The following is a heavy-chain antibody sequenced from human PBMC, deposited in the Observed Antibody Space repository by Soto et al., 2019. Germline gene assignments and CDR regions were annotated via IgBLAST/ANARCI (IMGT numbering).Heavy chain of an antibody. V-gene: IGHV1-2*02. Sequence: VASVKVSCKASGYTFTGYYMHWVRQAPGQGLEWMGWINPNSGGTNYAQKFQGRVTMTRDTSISTAYMELSRLRSDDTAVYYCARVPGIAVAGTGPFDYWGQGTLVTVSS. J-gene: IGHJ4*02. CDR1: GYTFTGYY. CDR3: ARVPGIAVAGTGPFDY. D-gene: IGHD6-19*01. CDR2: INPNSGGT.